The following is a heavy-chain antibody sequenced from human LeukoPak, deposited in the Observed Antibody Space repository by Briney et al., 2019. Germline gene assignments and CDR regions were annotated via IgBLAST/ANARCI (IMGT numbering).Heavy chain of an antibody. CDR1: GGSLSGYY. J-gene: IGHJ3*02. CDR3: ARGPTVIGAFDI. D-gene: IGHD4-17*01. V-gene: IGHV4-34*01. Sequence: SETLSLTCAVYGGSLSGYYWSWIRQPPGKGLEWIGEINHSGSTNYNPSLKSRVTISVDTSKNQFSLKLSSVTAADTAVYYCARGPTVIGAFDIWGQGTMVTVSS. CDR2: INHSGST.